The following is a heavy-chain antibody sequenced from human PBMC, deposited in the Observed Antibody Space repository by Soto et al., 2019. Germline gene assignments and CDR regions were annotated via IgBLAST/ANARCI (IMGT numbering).Heavy chain of an antibody. CDR3: VRGGFAYGYLDY. CDR1: GYTFSSYC. CDR2: ISTYNVDT. J-gene: IGHJ4*02. V-gene: IGHV1-18*01. D-gene: IGHD5-18*01. Sequence: ASVKVSCKTSGYTFSSYCIVWGRQAPGQGLEWMGWISTYNVDTKYADKFQGRLTMSSDTSTTTAFMELRRLRSDDTAVYYCVRGGFAYGYLDYWGQGTLVTVSS.